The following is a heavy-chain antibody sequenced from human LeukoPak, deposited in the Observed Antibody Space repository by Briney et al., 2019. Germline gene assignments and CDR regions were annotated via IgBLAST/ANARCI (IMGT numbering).Heavy chain of an antibody. CDR2: ISGSAGRT. CDR3: ANDPADILTGYYNY. V-gene: IGHV3-23*01. D-gene: IGHD3-9*01. Sequence: GGSLRLSCATSGFTFSDYAMTWVRQAPGKGLEWVSAISGSAGRTYYADSVEGRFTISRDTSKNTVYLQMNSLRAEDTAVYYCANDPADILTGYYNYWGQGTLVTVSS. CDR1: GFTFSDYA. J-gene: IGHJ4*02.